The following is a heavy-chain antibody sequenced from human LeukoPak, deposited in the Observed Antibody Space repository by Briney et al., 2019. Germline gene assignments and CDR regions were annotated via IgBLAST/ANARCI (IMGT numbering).Heavy chain of an antibody. CDR1: GGSISSCY. D-gene: IGHD6-6*01. V-gene: IGHV4-59*01. CDR2: IYYSGST. J-gene: IGHJ4*02. CDR3: ARGIAARTYYFDY. Sequence: SETLSLTCTVSGGSISSCYWSWIRQPPGKGLEWIGYIYYSGSTNYNPSLKSRVTISVDTSKNQFSLKLSSVTAADTAVYYCARGIAARTYYFDYWGQGTLVTVSS.